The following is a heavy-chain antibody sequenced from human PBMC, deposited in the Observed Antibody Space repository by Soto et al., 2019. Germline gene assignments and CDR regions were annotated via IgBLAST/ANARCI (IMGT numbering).Heavy chain of an antibody. CDR3: ARTTVTNDAFDI. J-gene: IGHJ3*02. V-gene: IGHV4-34*01. D-gene: IGHD4-17*01. CDR2: INHSGST. Sequence: SETLSLTCAVYGGSFSGYYWSWIRQPPGKGLEWIGEINHSGSTNYNPSIKSRVTISVDTSKNQFSLKLSSVTAADTAVYYCARTTVTNDAFDIWGQGTMVTVSS. CDR1: GGSFSGYY.